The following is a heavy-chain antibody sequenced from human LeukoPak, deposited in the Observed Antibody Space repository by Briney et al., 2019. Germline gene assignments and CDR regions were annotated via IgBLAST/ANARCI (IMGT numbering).Heavy chain of an antibody. D-gene: IGHD6-19*01. J-gene: IGHJ5*02. CDR1: GSTFSSYA. CDR3: AKGGGQWPYNWFDP. V-gene: IGHV3-23*01. Sequence: GGSLRLSCAASGSTFSSYAMSWVRQAPGKGLEWASAISGSGGSTYYADSVKGRFTISRDNSKNTLYLQMNSLRAEDTAVYYCAKGGGQWPYNWFDPWGQGTLVTVSS. CDR2: ISGSGGST.